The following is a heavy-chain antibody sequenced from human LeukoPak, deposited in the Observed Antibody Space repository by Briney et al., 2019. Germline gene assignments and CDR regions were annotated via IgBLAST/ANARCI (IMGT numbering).Heavy chain of an antibody. J-gene: IGHJ3*02. D-gene: IGHD6-13*01. V-gene: IGHV5-51*01. CDR3: ATRTLSSSWYNAFDI. CDR1: GYSFTSYW. Sequence: GESLKISCKGSGYSFTSYWIGWVRQMPGKGLEWMGIIYPGDSDTRYSPSFQGQVTISADKSISTAYLQWSSLKASDTAMYYCATRTLSSSWYNAFDIWGQGTMVTVSS. CDR2: IYPGDSDT.